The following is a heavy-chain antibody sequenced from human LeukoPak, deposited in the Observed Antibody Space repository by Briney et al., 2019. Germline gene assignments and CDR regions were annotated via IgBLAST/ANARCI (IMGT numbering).Heavy chain of an antibody. CDR1: GFTFSSYA. CDR3: ARRAGAYSHPYDY. V-gene: IGHV3-23*01. Sequence: GGSLRLSCAASGFTFSSYAMSWVRQAPGKGLEWVSTIGGSDDNTYYADSVKGRFTISRDNSKNTLYLQMNSLRAEDTAVYYCARRAGAYSHPYDYWGQGTLVTVSS. J-gene: IGHJ4*02. CDR2: IGGSDDNT. D-gene: IGHD4/OR15-4a*01.